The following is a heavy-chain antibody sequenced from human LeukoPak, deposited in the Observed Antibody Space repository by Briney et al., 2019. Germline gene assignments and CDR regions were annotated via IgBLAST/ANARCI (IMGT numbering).Heavy chain of an antibody. Sequence: ASVKVPCKASGYTFTSNYLHWVRQAPGQSLEWMGIINPSGGRTTYAQKFQGRVSMTRDTSTTTVYMELSSLRYEDTAVYYCARGAIFGVVITDYWGQGTLVTVSS. J-gene: IGHJ4*02. CDR2: INPSGGRT. V-gene: IGHV1-46*01. D-gene: IGHD3-3*02. CDR1: GYTFTSNY. CDR3: ARGAIFGVVITDY.